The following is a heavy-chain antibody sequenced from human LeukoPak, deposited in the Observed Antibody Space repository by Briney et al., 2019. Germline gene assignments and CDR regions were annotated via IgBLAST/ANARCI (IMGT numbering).Heavy chain of an antibody. Sequence: ASVKVSCKASGYTFTGYYMHWVRQAPGQGLEWMGWINPNSGGTNYAQKFQGWVTMTRDTSISTAYMELSRLRSDDTAVYYCASRSGYYLSDAFDIWGQGTMVTVSS. V-gene: IGHV1-2*04. CDR1: GYTFTGYY. J-gene: IGHJ3*02. D-gene: IGHD3-22*01. CDR3: ASRSGYYLSDAFDI. CDR2: INPNSGGT.